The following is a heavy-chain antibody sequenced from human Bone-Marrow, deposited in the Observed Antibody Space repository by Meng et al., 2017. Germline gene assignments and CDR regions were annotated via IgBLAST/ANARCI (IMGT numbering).Heavy chain of an antibody. Sequence: GESLKISCAASGFTFSSYGMHWVRQAPGKGLEWVAVICYDGSNRYYADSVKGRFTISRDNYKNTLYLQMNSLRAEDTAVYYCEKEVIAYSSSYMDVWGQGTTVTVSS. V-gene: IGHV3-33*06. CDR2: ICYDGSNR. CDR1: GFTFSSYG. CDR3: EKEVIAYSSSYMDV. D-gene: IGHD6-13*01. J-gene: IGHJ6*02.